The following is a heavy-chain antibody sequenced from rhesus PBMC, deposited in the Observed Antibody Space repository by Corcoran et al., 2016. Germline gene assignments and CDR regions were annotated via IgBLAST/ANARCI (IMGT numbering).Heavy chain of an antibody. CDR2: ISNGGGST. J-gene: IGHJ4*01. CDR3: VRAIGY. CDR1: GFPFSAYA. V-gene: IGHV3-178*01. Sequence: EVRLVESGGGLAKPGGSLRLSFAASGFPFSAYAMAWVRQASGKGLEWVSRISNGGGSTWYVDSVKDRFTISRENANNILYLQMDSLRAEDTAVYFCVRAIGYWGQGVLVTVSS.